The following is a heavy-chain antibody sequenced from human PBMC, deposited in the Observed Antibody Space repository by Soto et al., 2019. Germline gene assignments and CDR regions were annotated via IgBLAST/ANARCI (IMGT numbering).Heavy chain of an antibody. J-gene: IGHJ6*02. D-gene: IGHD3-10*01. CDR3: ARDRVRGVSTMDV. V-gene: IGHV1-3*05. Sequence: QVQLVQSGAEEKKPGASVKVSCKASGYTFTSYAMHWVRQAPGQRLEWMGWINAGNGNTKYSQKFQGRVTITRDTSASTAYMEVSTLRSEDTAVYYCARDRVRGVSTMDVWGQGTTVTVSS. CDR1: GYTFTSYA. CDR2: INAGNGNT.